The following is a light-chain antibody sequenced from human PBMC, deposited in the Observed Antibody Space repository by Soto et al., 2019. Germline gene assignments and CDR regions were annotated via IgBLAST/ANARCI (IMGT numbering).Light chain of an antibody. Sequence: DIQMTQSPSSLSASVGDRFTITFQASQNINNYLNWYQQKPGRDPKLLIYDASNLEAGVPSRFRGSGSGTDFTFTISRLQPEDIATYYCQQYENLPSFGQGTRLEI. J-gene: IGKJ5*01. CDR2: DAS. CDR1: QNINNY. V-gene: IGKV1-33*01. CDR3: QQYENLPS.